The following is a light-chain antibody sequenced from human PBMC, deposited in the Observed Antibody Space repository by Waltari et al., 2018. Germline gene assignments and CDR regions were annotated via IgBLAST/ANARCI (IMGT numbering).Light chain of an antibody. CDR1: SSDVGAYTY. CDR2: HVS. V-gene: IGLV2-14*03. CDR3: SSYTSSHTYV. Sequence: QSALTQPASVSGSPGQSITISCPGTSSDVGAYTYVSWNQQYPGTTPKVMIFHVSNRPSGVSDRFSGSKSANTASLTISGLQAEDEADYYCSSYTSSHTYVFGTGTKVTVL. J-gene: IGLJ1*01.